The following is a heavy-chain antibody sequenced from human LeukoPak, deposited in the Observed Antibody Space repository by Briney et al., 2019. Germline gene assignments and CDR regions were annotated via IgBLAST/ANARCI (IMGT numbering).Heavy chain of an antibody. V-gene: IGHV3-21*01. CDR2: ISSSSGYI. Sequence: GGSLRLSCAASGFIFRNYTMNWVRQAPGKGLEFVSSISSSSGYIYYADSVRCRFTISRDNAENSLYLQMNSLRAEDTAVYYCARETYYYDGSRYRLTDWFDSWGQETLVTVSS. D-gene: IGHD3-22*01. CDR3: ARETYYYDGSRYRLTDWFDS. CDR1: GFIFRNYT. J-gene: IGHJ5*01.